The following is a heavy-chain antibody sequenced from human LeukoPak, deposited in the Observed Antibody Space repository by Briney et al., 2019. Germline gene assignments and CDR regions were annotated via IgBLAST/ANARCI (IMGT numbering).Heavy chain of an antibody. CDR2: IYYSGST. V-gene: IGHV4-39*07. D-gene: IGHD6-13*01. J-gene: IGHJ5*02. Sequence: SETLSLTCTVSGGSISSSSYYWGWIRQPPGKGLEWIGSIYYSGSTYYNPSLKSRVTISVDTSKNQFSLKLSSVTAADTAVYYCASWGWVSSWYFLGFDPWGQGTLVTVSS. CDR3: ASWGWVSSWYFLGFDP. CDR1: GGSISSSSYY.